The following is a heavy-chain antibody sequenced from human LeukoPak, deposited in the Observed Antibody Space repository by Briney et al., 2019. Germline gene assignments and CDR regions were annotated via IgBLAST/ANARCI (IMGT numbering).Heavy chain of an antibody. D-gene: IGHD6-13*01. CDR3: VKVTAAGFVDH. CDR2: ISWNSGSI. CDR1: GFTFDDYA. V-gene: IGHV3-9*01. J-gene: IGHJ4*02. Sequence: GGSLRLSCAASGFTFDDYAMHWVRQAPGKGLEWVSGISWNSGSIGYADSVKGRFTISRDNAKNSLYLQMNSLRAEDTALYYCVKVTAAGFVDHWGQGTLVTVSS.